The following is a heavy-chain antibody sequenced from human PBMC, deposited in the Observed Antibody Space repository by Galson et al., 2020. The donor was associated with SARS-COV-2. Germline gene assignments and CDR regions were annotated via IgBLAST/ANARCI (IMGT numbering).Heavy chain of an antibody. J-gene: IGHJ3*02. CDR1: GFTFSSYE. CDR2: ISSSGSTI. V-gene: IGHV3-48*03. CDR3: ARGVAAWPSSAFDI. Sequence: GGSLRLSCAASGFTFSSYEMNWVRQAPGKGLEWVSYISSSGSTIYYADSVKGRFTISRDNAKNSLYLQMNSLRAEDTAVYYCARGVAAWPSSAFDIWGQGTMVTVSS. D-gene: IGHD6-13*01.